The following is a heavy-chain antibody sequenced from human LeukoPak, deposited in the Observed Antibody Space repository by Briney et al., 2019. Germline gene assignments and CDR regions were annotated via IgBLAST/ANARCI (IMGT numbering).Heavy chain of an antibody. CDR2: ISSSSYI. J-gene: IGHJ6*03. CDR3: ARSPHPDYYYYYMDV. CDR1: GFTFSSYS. V-gene: IGHV3-21*01. Sequence: GGSLRLSCAASGFTFSSYSMNWVRQAPGKGLEWVSSISSSSYIYYADSVKGRFTISRDNAKNSLYLQMNSLRAEDTAVYYCARSPHPDYYYYYMDVWGKGTTVTVSS.